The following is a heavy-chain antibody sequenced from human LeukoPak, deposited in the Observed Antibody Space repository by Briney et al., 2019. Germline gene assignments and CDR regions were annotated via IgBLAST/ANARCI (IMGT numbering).Heavy chain of an antibody. CDR1: GGTFSSYA. J-gene: IGHJ4*02. CDR2: IIPIFGTA. V-gene: IGHV1-69*01. D-gene: IGHD1-1*01. CDR3: ARTTFAGLLFDY. Sequence: GSSVKVSCKASGGTFSSYAISWVRQAPGQGLEWMGGIIPIFGTANYAQKFQGRVTITADESTSTAYMELSSLRSEDTAVYYCARTTFAGLLFDYWGQGTLVTVSS.